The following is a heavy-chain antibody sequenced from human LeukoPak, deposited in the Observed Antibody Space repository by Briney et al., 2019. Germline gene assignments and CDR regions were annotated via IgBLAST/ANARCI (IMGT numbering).Heavy chain of an antibody. CDR2: IHYSGSP. CDR1: GGSISSYY. V-gene: IGHV4-59*01. Sequence: SETLSLTCTVSGGSISSYYWSWIRQPPGKGLEWIGYIHYSGSPYYNPSLKSRVTISVDTSKNQFSLKLSSVTAADTAVYYCARRGDGYRSWFDPWGQGTLVTVSS. CDR3: ARRGDGYRSWFDP. J-gene: IGHJ5*02. D-gene: IGHD5-24*01.